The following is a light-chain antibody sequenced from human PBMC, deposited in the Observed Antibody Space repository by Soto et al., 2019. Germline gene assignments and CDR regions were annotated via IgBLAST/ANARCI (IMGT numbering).Light chain of an antibody. J-gene: IGKJ5*01. Sequence: IVMTQSSATRSVSAGGRATLSCRASQSISDTLAWYQHKPGQAPRLLIYDASNRATGIPARFIGSVSGTDGTITISSLQQEDGSVFYGQQPSNWTITFGQGTRLEIK. V-gene: IGKV3-11*01. CDR2: DAS. CDR3: QQPSNWTIT. CDR1: QSISDT.